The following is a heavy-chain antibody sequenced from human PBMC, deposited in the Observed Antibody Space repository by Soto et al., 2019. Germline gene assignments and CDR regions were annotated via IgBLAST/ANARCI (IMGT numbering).Heavy chain of an antibody. CDR3: ARDGSGSYGDHEAFDI. D-gene: IGHD3-10*01. CDR2: IYYSGST. J-gene: IGHJ3*02. Sequence: SETLSLTCTVSGGSIRSYCWTWIRQPPGEGLEWIGYIYYSGSTYYNPSLKSRVTISVDTSKNQFSLKLSAVTAADTAVYYCARDGSGSYGDHEAFDIWGQGTMVNVSS. CDR1: GGSIRSYC. V-gene: IGHV4-59*12.